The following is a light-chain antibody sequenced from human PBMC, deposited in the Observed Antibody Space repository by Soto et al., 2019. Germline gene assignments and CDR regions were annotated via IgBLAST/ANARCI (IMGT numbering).Light chain of an antibody. CDR1: QSVSSN. CDR3: QQYNNWLRG. Sequence: EIVMTQSPATLSVSPGERATLSCRASQSVSSNLAWYQQKPGQAPRLLIYGASTRATGIPARFSGSGSGTEFTLNISSLQSEDFAVYYCQQYNNWLRGFGQGTKVEIK. J-gene: IGKJ1*01. V-gene: IGKV3-15*01. CDR2: GAS.